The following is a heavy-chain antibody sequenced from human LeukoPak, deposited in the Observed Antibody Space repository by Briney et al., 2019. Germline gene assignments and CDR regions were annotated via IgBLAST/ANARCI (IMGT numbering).Heavy chain of an antibody. D-gene: IGHD2-2*01. CDR1: EFTFSVYT. CDR2: ISYDGNTK. CDR3: AREVVVVVTAGTSDSFDI. Sequence: PGGSLRLSCAASEFTFSVYTMHWVRQAPGKGLEWVAVISYDGNTKDYADSVKGRFTISRDTSNNTLYLQMNSLRAEDTAVYYCAREVVVVVTAGTSDSFDIWGQGTMVTVSS. V-gene: IGHV3-30-3*01. J-gene: IGHJ3*02.